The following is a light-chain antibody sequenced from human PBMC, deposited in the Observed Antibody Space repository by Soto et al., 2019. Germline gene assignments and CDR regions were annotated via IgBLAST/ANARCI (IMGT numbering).Light chain of an antibody. V-gene: IGKV1-5*03. Sequence: DIQLTQSPSTLSASVGDRVTITCRASQSISNYWAWYQQKPGKAPKVLIYKASSLESGVPSRFSGSGSGTEFTLTNSSLQPDDFATYYCQHCDSYWTFGQGTKVEIK. J-gene: IGKJ1*01. CDR2: KAS. CDR1: QSISNY. CDR3: QHCDSYWT.